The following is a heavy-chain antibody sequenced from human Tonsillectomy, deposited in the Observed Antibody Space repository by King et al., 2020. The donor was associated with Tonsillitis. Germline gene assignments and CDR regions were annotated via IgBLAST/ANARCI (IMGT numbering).Heavy chain of an antibody. J-gene: IGHJ4*02. CDR3: ARNKYCSGGSCYSD. V-gene: IGHV4-34*01. Sequence: VQLQQWGAGLLKPSETLSLTCAVYGGSFSGYYWSWIRQPPGKGLEWIGEINHSGSTNYNPSLKSRVTISVDTSKNQFSLKLSSVTAADTAVYYCARNKYCSGGSCYSDWGQGTLVTVSS. CDR1: GGSFSGYY. D-gene: IGHD2-15*01. CDR2: INHSGST.